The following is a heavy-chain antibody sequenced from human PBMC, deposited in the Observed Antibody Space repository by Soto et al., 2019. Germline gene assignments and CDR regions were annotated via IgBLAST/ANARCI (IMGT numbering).Heavy chain of an antibody. D-gene: IGHD5-12*01. J-gene: IGHJ5*01. CDR3: ARAYSRPDWFDS. Sequence: QVQLQESGPGLMKPSQTLSLTCTVSGGYISSAGSFWSWVRQHPGKGLEWIGYMSHSETTHYNSYLKSRVTVSIDSSKNHFSLNLGSVTAADTAVYYCARAYSRPDWFDSWGPGTLVIVSS. CDR2: MSHSETT. V-gene: IGHV4-31*03. CDR1: GGYISSAGSF.